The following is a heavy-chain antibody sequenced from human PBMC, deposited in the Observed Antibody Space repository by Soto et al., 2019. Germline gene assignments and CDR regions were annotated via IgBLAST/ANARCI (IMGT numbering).Heavy chain of an antibody. Sequence: SETLSLTCTVSGGSISSYYWSWIRQPPGKGLEWIGYIYYSGSTNYNPSLKSRVTISVDTSKNQFSLKLSSVTAADTAVYYCARGFRYYYGSGSHPSRWFDPWGQEPWSPSPQ. J-gene: IGHJ5*02. D-gene: IGHD3-10*01. V-gene: IGHV4-59*01. CDR2: IYYSGST. CDR1: GGSISSYY. CDR3: ARGFRYYYGSGSHPSRWFDP.